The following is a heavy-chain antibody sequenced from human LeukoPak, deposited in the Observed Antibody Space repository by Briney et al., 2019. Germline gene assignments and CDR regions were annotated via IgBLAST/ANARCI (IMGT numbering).Heavy chain of an antibody. J-gene: IGHJ4*02. CDR3: AKDSEDDFGDYLDY. V-gene: IGHV3-23*01. D-gene: IGHD4-17*01. CDR2: ISGSGGRT. CDR1: GFTFSSYW. Sequence: PGGSLRLSCAVSGFTFSSYWMSWVRQAPGKGLEWVSAISGSGGRTYYADSVKGRFTISRDNSKNTLSLQMNSLRAEDTAVYYCAKDSEDDFGDYLDYWGQGTLVTVSS.